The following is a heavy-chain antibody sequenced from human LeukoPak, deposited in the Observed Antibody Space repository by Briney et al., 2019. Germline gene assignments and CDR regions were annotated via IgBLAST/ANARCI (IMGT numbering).Heavy chain of an antibody. J-gene: IGHJ4*02. CDR2: INHSGST. CDR1: GASIISSGYY. Sequence: SETLSLTCTVSGASIISSGYYWSWIRQPPGKGLEWIGEINHSGSTNYNPSLKSRVTISVDTSKNQFSLKLSSVTAADTAVYYCARRLPRWLQKRGNFDYWGQGTLVTVSS. D-gene: IGHD5-24*01. CDR3: ARRLPRWLQKRGNFDY. V-gene: IGHV4-39*07.